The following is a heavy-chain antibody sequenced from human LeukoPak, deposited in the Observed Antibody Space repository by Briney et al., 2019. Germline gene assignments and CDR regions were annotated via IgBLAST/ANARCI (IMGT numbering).Heavy chain of an antibody. CDR3: ARGPEDDY. Sequence: ASENLSLTCAVYGGSFSGYYWSWIRQPPGKGLEWIGEINHSGSTNYNPSLKSRVTISVDTSKNQFSLKLSSVTAADTAVYYCARGPEDDYWGQGTLVTVSS. CDR1: GGSFSGYY. J-gene: IGHJ4*02. CDR2: INHSGST. V-gene: IGHV4-34*01.